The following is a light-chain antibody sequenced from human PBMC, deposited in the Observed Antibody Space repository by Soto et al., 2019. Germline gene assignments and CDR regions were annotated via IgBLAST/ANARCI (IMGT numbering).Light chain of an antibody. J-gene: IGLJ2*01. CDR1: STDVGAYNY. CDR2: EVT. V-gene: IGLV2-8*01. Sequence: QSALTQPPSASGSPGQSVTISCTGTSTDVGAYNYVSWYQQHPGKAPKLVIYEVTKRPSGVPDRFSGSKSGTSASLAITGVQTEDEADYYCQSYDNSLSRVVFGGGTKLTVL. CDR3: QSYDNSLSRVV.